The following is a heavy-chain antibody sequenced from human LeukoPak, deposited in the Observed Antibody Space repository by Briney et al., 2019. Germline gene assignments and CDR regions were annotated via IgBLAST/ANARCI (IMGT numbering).Heavy chain of an antibody. D-gene: IGHD6-13*01. Sequence: SETLSLTCTVSGGSISSYYWSWIRQPPGKGLEWIGYIYYSGSTNYNPSLKSRVTISVDTSKNQFSLKLSSVTAADTAVYYCARDIAAAGLDYWGQGTLVTVSS. J-gene: IGHJ4*02. CDR1: GGSISSYY. V-gene: IGHV4-59*01. CDR3: ARDIAAAGLDY. CDR2: IYYSGST.